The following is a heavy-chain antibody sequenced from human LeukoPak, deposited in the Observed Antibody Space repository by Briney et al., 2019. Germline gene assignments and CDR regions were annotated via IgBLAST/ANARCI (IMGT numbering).Heavy chain of an antibody. CDR1: GYTFTSYD. Sequence: ASVKVSCKASGYTFTSYDINWVRQAAGHGLEWVGWMNPNSGNTGYAQKFQGRVTMTRDTSTSTVYMELSSLRSEDTAVYYCARVRIAAAGNYFDYWGQGTLVTVSS. D-gene: IGHD6-13*01. CDR2: MNPNSGNT. CDR3: ARVRIAAAGNYFDY. V-gene: IGHV1-8*01. J-gene: IGHJ4*02.